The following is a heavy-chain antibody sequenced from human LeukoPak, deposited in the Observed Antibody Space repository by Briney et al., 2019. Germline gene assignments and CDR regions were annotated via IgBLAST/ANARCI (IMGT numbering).Heavy chain of an antibody. D-gene: IGHD3-3*01. CDR3: ARADYDFWSGLRAYNWFDP. CDR1: GGTFSSYA. Sequence: SVKVSCKASGGTFSSYAISWVRQAPGQGLEWMGGIIPIFDTANYAQKFQGRVTITADESTSTAYMELSSLRSEDTAVYYCARADYDFWSGLRAYNWFDPWGQGTLVTVSS. CDR2: IIPIFDTA. J-gene: IGHJ5*02. V-gene: IGHV1-69*01.